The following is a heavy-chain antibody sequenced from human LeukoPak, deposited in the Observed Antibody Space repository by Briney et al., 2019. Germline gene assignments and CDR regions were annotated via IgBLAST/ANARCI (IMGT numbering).Heavy chain of an antibody. V-gene: IGHV3-48*01. CDR3: AKEAQQLVKNYFDY. CDR1: GFTFSIYS. CDR2: ISSSSSTI. D-gene: IGHD6-13*01. J-gene: IGHJ4*02. Sequence: GGSLRLSCVTSGFTFSIYSMNWVRQAPGKGLEWVSYISSSSSTIYYADSVKGRFTISRDNSKNTLYLQMNSLRAEDTAVYYCAKEAQQLVKNYFDYWGQGTLVTVSS.